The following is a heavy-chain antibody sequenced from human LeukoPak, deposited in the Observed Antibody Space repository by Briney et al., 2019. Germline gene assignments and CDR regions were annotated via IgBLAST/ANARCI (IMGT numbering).Heavy chain of an antibody. CDR2: ISWNTGGI. V-gene: IGHV3-9*01. J-gene: IGHJ4*02. CDR1: GFTFDNYA. CDR3: ARAQYCTTTTCYKTWDY. D-gene: IGHD2-2*02. Sequence: GRSLRLSCAASGFTFDNYAMHWVRQAPGKGLEWVSGISWNTGGIGYADSVKGRFTISRDNAKNSLYLQMNSLETEDTAVYYCARAQYCTTTTCYKTWDYWGQGTLVTVYS.